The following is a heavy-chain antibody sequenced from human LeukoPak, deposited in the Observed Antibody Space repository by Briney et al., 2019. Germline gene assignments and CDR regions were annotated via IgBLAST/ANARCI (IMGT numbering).Heavy chain of an antibody. J-gene: IGHJ5*02. CDR1: GFTFSSYR. V-gene: IGHV3-21*01. Sequence: GGSLRLSCAASGFTFSSYRMNWVRQAPGKGLEWVSSISSSSSYIYYADSVKGRFTISRDNAKNSLYLQMNSLRAEDTAVYYCARDLASSGYCSGGSCYRKGSNWFDPWGQGTLVTVSS. CDR2: ISSSSSYI. CDR3: ARDLASSGYCSGGSCYRKGSNWFDP. D-gene: IGHD2-15*01.